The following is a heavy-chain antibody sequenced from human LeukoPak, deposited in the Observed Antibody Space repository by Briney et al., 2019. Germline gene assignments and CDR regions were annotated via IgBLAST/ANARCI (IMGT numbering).Heavy chain of an antibody. CDR2: ISYDGSNK. CDR1: GFTFSSYS. V-gene: IGHV3-30*14. Sequence: GGSLRLSCAASGFTFSSYSMHWVRQAPGKGLEWVAVISYDGSNKYYADSVKGRFTISRDNSKNALYLQMNSLRAEDTAVYYCARVRLGDSSTYYYPYFDYWGQGTLVTVSS. J-gene: IGHJ4*02. CDR3: ARVRLGDSSTYYYPYFDY. D-gene: IGHD3-22*01.